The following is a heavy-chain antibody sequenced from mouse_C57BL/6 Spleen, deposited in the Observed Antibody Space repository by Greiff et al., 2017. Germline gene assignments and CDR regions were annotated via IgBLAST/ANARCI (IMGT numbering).Heavy chain of an antibody. V-gene: IGHV7-3*01. D-gene: IGHD2-4*01. J-gene: IGHJ4*01. CDR3: ARSSPNDYPMDY. CDR2: IRNKANGYTT. Sequence: EVKVVESGGGLVQPGGSLSLSCAASGFTFTDYYMSWVRQPPGKALEWLGFIRNKANGYTTEYSASVKGRFTISRDNSQSILYLQMNALRAEDSATYYCARSSPNDYPMDYWGQGTSVTVSS. CDR1: GFTFTDYY.